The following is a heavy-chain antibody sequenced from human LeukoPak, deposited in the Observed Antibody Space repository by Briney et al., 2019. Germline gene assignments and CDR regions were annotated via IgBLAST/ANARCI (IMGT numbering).Heavy chain of an antibody. CDR1: GYTFTSYD. D-gene: IGHD1-26*01. CDR3: ARGYPDWEYSGNTGFDY. V-gene: IGHV1-8*01. CDR2: MNPNSGNT. Sequence: ASVKVSCKASGYTFTSYDINWVRQATGQGLEWMGWMNPNSGNTGYAQKFQGRVTMTRNTSISTAYMELSSLRSEDTAVYYCARGYPDWEYSGNTGFDYWGQGTLVTVSS. J-gene: IGHJ4*02.